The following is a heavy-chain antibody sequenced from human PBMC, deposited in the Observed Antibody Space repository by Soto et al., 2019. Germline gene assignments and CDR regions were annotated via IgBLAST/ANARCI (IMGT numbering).Heavy chain of an antibody. CDR1: GFSLTTSGVG. CDR3: AHRVLRTVFGLVTTTAIYFDF. J-gene: IGHJ4*02. D-gene: IGHD3-3*01. V-gene: IGHV2-5*02. Sequence: QITLNESGPTQVKPRQTLTLTCTFSGFSLTTSGVGVGWIRQSPGKAQEWLALIYWDDDKRYSPSLKSRLTITKDTSKNRVVLTMADLDPADTATYFCAHRVLRTVFGLVTTTAIYFDFWGQGTPVAVSS. CDR2: IYWDDDK.